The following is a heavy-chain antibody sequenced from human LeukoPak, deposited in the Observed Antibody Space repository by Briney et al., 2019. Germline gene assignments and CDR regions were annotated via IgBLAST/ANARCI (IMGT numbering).Heavy chain of an antibody. CDR3: AREMEQWLVQGEFDY. CDR1: GGTFSSYA. CDR2: IIPIFGTA. V-gene: IGHV1-69*05. J-gene: IGHJ4*02. D-gene: IGHD6-19*01. Sequence: SVKVSCKASGGTFSSYAISWVRQAPGQGLEWMGRIIPIFGTANYAQKSQGRVTITTDESTSTAYMELSSLRSEDTAVYYCAREMEQWLVQGEFDYWGQGTLATVSS.